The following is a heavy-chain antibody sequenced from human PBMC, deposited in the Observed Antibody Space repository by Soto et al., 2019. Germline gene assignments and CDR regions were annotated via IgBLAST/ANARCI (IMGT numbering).Heavy chain of an antibody. CDR1: GFTFSSYA. CDR3: ARGDTMVRGVISTYYYYYGMDV. J-gene: IGHJ6*02. D-gene: IGHD3-10*01. Sequence: PGGSLRLSCAASGFTFSSYAMHWVRQAPGKGLEWVAVMSYDGSNKYYADSVKGRFTISRDNSKNTLYLQMNSLRAEDTAVYYCARGDTMVRGVISTYYYYYGMDVWGQGTTVTVSS. V-gene: IGHV3-30-3*01. CDR2: MSYDGSNK.